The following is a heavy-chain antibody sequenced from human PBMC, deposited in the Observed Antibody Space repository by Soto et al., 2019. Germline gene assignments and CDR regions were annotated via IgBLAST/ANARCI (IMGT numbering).Heavy chain of an antibody. D-gene: IGHD3-10*01. CDR3: ARTILPMVRGVFRYYYGMDV. CDR1: GFSLSTSGMC. CDR2: IDWDDDK. J-gene: IGHJ6*02. Sequence: SGPTLVNPTQTLTLTCTFSGFSLSTSGMCVSWIRQPPGKALEWLALIDWDDDKYYRTSLKTRLTISKDTSKNQVVLTMTNMDPVDTATYYCARTILPMVRGVFRYYYGMDVWGQGTTVTVSS. V-gene: IGHV2-70*01.